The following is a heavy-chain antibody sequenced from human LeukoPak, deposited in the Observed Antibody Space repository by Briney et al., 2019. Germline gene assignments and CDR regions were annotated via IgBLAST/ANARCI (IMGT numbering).Heavy chain of an antibody. D-gene: IGHD3-22*01. Sequence: SETLSLTCSVSGGSISSSSYHWDWIRQPPGKGLEWIGGIYSSGSTSYNPSLKSRVTMSVDTSKNQFSLKLSSVTAADTAMYYCARHDSSVDYADYWGQGTLVTVSS. CDR2: IYSSGST. V-gene: IGHV4-39*01. CDR3: ARHDSSVDYADY. CDR1: GGSISSSSYH. J-gene: IGHJ4*02.